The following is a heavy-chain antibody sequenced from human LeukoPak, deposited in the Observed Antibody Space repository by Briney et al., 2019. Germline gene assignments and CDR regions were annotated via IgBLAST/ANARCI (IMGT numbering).Heavy chain of an antibody. CDR2: IYTSGST. V-gene: IGHV4-4*07. D-gene: IGHD2-21*01. J-gene: IGHJ5*02. CDR1: GGSISSYY. Sequence: SETLSLTCTVSGGSISSYYWSWIRQPAGKGLEWIGRIYTSGSTNYNPSLKSRVTISLDTSKNQFSLKLSSVTAADTAVYYCASRYCGGDCYWDWFDPWGQGTLVTVSS. CDR3: ASRYCGGDCYWDWFDP.